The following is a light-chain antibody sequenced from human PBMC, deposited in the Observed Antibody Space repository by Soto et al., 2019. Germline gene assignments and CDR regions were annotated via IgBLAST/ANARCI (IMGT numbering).Light chain of an antibody. CDR1: SCDVGAYDY. J-gene: IGLJ1*01. V-gene: IGLV2-8*01. CDR3: SSYAGTHIV. Sequence: QSALTQPPSASGSPGQSVAISCTGPSCDVGAYDYVSWYQQHPGKAPKLLIYDVNKRPSGVPDRFSGSKSGNTASLTVSGLQAEDEADYYCSSYAGTHIVFGTGTKVTVL. CDR2: DVN.